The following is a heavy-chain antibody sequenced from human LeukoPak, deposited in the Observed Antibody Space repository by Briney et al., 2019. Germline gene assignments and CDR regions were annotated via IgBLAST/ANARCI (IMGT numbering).Heavy chain of an antibody. CDR2: INHSGST. Sequence: PSETLSLTCAVYGGSFSGYYWSWIHQPPGKGLEWIGEINHSGSTNYNPSLKSRVTISVDTSKNQFSLKLSSVTAADTAVYYCARGRIQLWSRRPVLDYWGQGTLVTVSS. CDR3: ARGRIQLWSRRPVLDY. D-gene: IGHD5-18*01. V-gene: IGHV4-34*01. CDR1: GGSFSGYY. J-gene: IGHJ4*02.